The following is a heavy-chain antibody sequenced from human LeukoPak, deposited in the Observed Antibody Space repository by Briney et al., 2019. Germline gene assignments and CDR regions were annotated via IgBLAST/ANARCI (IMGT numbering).Heavy chain of an antibody. V-gene: IGHV1-69*01. J-gene: IGHJ3*02. CDR3: AREKGGYGGNDELEAFDI. CDR2: IIPIFGTA. CDR1: GGTFSSYA. Sequence: GSSVKVSCKASGGTFSSYAISWVRQAPGQGLEWMGGIIPIFGTANYAQKLQGRVTITADESTSTAYMELSSLRSEDTAVYYCAREKGGYGGNDELEAFDIWGQGTMVTVSS. D-gene: IGHD4-23*01.